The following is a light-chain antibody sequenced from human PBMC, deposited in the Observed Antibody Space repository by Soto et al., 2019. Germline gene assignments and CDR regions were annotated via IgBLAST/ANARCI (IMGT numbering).Light chain of an antibody. J-gene: IGKJ5*01. Sequence: DIQMTRSPSSLSASVGDRVTITCRASQGISSWLAWYQQKPGKAPESLIYGASSLQSGVPSRFSGSGSGTDFTLTISSLQAEDFATYYCQQYNTYPITFGQGTRLEIK. CDR2: GAS. CDR1: QGISSW. CDR3: QQYNTYPIT. V-gene: IGKV1D-16*01.